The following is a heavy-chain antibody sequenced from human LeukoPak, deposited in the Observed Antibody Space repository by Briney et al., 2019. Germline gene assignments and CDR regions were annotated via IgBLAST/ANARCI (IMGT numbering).Heavy chain of an antibody. Sequence: ASVKVSCKAPGYTFTSYAMHWVRQAPGQRLEWMGWINAGNGNTKCSQKFQGRVTITRDTSASTAYMELSSLRSEDTAVYYCARPLAYDRSGYHYYYYYGMDVWGQGTTVTVSS. J-gene: IGHJ6*02. V-gene: IGHV1-3*01. CDR3: ARPLAYDRSGYHYYYYYGMDV. CDR1: GYTFTSYA. D-gene: IGHD3-22*01. CDR2: INAGNGNT.